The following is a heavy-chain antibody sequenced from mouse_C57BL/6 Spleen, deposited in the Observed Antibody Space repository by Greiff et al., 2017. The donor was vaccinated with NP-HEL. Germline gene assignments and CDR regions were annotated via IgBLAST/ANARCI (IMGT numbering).Heavy chain of an antibody. V-gene: IGHV1-66*01. CDR3: ARLTTTPYAMDY. J-gene: IGHJ4*01. D-gene: IGHD1-1*01. CDR1: GYSFTSYY. CDR2: IYPGSGNT. Sequence: QVQLQQSGPELVKPGASVKISCKASGYSFTSYYIHWVKQRPGQGLEWIGWIYPGSGNTKYNEKFKGKATLTADTSSSTAYMQLSSLTSEDSAVYYCARLTTTPYAMDYWGQGTSVTVSS.